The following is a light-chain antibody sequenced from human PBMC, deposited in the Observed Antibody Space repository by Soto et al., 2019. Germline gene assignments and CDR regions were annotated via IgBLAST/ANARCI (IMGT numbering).Light chain of an antibody. CDR3: QQRSNWPIT. CDR2: DAS. V-gene: IGKV3-11*01. Sequence: EIVMTQSPATLSVSPGERATLSWGASQSVSSNLAWYQQKTGQAPRLLIYDASNRATGIPARFSGSGYGTDFNLTISSLEPEDFAVYYCQQRSNWPITFGPGTKVDIK. J-gene: IGKJ3*01. CDR1: QSVSSN.